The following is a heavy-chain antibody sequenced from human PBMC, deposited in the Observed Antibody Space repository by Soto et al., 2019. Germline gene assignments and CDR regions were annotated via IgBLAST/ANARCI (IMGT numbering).Heavy chain of an antibody. CDR3: TTGPMVRVVSPFDP. V-gene: IGHV3-15*01. D-gene: IGHD3-10*01. CDR2: INSKTDGGTT. J-gene: IGHJ5*02. CDR1: GFTFSNAW. Sequence: PGGSLSLSCAASGFTFSNAWMSWVRQAPGKGVEWVGGINSKTDGGTTDYAAPVKGRFTISRDDSKNTLYLQMNSLKTEDPAVYYCTTGPMVRVVSPFDPWGQGTLVTVSS.